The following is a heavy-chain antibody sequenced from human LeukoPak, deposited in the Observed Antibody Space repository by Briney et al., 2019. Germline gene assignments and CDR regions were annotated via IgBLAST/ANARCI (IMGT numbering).Heavy chain of an antibody. D-gene: IGHD5-24*01. CDR1: GGSISNYY. J-gene: IGHJ4*02. CDR3: ARELRGGYNCLGY. V-gene: IGHV4-59*12. CDR2: IYYSGSGST. Sequence: SETLSLTCTVSGGSISNYYWNWIRQPPGEGLEWIGYIYYSGSGSTNYNPSLKSRVTISVDTSKNQFSLKLSSVTAADTAVYYCARELRGGYNCLGYWGQGSLVTVSS.